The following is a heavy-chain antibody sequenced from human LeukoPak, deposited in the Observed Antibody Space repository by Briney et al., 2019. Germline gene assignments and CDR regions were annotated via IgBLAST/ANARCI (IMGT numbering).Heavy chain of an antibody. CDR1: GGSFSGYY. CDR3: ARALRWNWFDP. V-gene: IGHV4-34*01. CDR2: INHSGST. Sequence: SETLSLTCAAYGGSFSGYYWSWIRQPPGKGLEWIGEINHSGSTNYNPSLKSRVTISVDTSKNQFSLKLSSVTAADTAVYYCARALRWNWFDPWGQGTLVTVSS. D-gene: IGHD2-15*01. J-gene: IGHJ5*02.